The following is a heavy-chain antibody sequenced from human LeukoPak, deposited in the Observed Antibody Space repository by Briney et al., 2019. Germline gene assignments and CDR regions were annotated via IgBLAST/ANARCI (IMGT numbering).Heavy chain of an antibody. J-gene: IGHJ4*02. D-gene: IGHD6-19*01. Sequence: GGSLRLSCAAAGFTFSDYYMNWIRQAPGKGLEWISYISSSGSTIYYADSVKGRFTISRDNGKNSLCLQMNSLRAEDTAVYYCAREAPGIAVAGTVAGLSWGQGTLVTVFS. CDR3: AREAPGIAVAGTVAGLS. CDR2: ISSSGSTI. V-gene: IGHV3-11*01. CDR1: GFTFSDYY.